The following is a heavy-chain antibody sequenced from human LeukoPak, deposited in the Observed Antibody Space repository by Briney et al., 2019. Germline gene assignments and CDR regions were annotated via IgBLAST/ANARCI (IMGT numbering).Heavy chain of an antibody. D-gene: IGHD5-18*01. CDR3: ARDNRYSYGLPDY. Sequence: PGGSLRLSCAASGFTFSSYGMHWVRQAPGKGLEWVAVIWYDGSNMYYADSVKGRFTISRDNSKNTLYLQMNSLRAEDTAVYYCARDNRYSYGLPDYWGQGTLVTVSS. J-gene: IGHJ4*02. CDR2: IWYDGSNM. CDR1: GFTFSSYG. V-gene: IGHV3-33*01.